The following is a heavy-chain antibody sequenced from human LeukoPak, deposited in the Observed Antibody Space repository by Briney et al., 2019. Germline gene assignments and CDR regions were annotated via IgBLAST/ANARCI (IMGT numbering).Heavy chain of an antibody. D-gene: IGHD1-26*01. CDR2: ISGSGAST. CDR3: AKDVGKWESLHFFDY. Sequence: GGSLRLSCAASGFTFSRHWMTWVRQAPGKGLEWISGISGSGASTYYADSVTGRFTISRDNSRNTLYLQMNSLRGDDTAVYYCAKDVGKWESLHFFDYWGQGTLVTVSS. J-gene: IGHJ4*02. V-gene: IGHV3-23*01. CDR1: GFTFSRHW.